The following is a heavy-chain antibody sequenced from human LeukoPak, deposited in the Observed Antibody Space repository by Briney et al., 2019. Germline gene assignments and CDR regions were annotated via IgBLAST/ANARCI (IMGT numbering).Heavy chain of an antibody. CDR3: ARDIPGGTPGAFDI. D-gene: IGHD1-1*01. Sequence: GASVKVSCKASGYTFTGYYMHWVRQAPGQGLEWMGWINPNSGGTNYAQKLQGRVTMTTDTSTSTAYMELRSLRSDDTAVYYCARDIPGGTPGAFDIWGQGTMVTVSS. V-gene: IGHV1-2*02. CDR2: INPNSGGT. CDR1: GYTFTGYY. J-gene: IGHJ3*02.